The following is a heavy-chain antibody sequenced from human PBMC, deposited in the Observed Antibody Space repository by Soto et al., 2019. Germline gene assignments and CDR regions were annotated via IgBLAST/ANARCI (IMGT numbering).Heavy chain of an antibody. V-gene: IGHV5-10-1*01. Sequence: PXESLKISCKGSGYSFTSYWISWVRQMPGKGLEWMGRIDPSDSYTNYSPSFQGHVTISADKSISTAYLQWSSLKASDTAMYYCARRYSIFHYYGMDVWGQGTTVTVSS. CDR3: ARRYSIFHYYGMDV. J-gene: IGHJ6*02. CDR1: GYSFTSYW. D-gene: IGHD3-3*02. CDR2: IDPSDSYT.